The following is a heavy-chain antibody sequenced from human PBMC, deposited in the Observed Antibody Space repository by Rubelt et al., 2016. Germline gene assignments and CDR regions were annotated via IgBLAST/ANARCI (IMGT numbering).Heavy chain of an antibody. CDR2: IFWNDDK. CDR1: GFSLSSSAVG. Sequence: QITLKESGPTLVKPTQTLTLTCTFSGFSLSSSAVGVVWIRQPPGKALEWLALIFWNDDKRYSPSLMSRLTITKDTSKNQVVLTMTNMDPVETATYYCAHSRAARFLDYWGQGTLVTGST. J-gene: IGHJ4*02. CDR3: AHSRAARFLDY. V-gene: IGHV2-5*01. D-gene: IGHD6-6*01.